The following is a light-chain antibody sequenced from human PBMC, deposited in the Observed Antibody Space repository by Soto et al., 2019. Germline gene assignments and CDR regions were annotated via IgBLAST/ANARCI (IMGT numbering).Light chain of an antibody. Sequence: QSALTQPASVSGSPGQSITISCTGTSSDIGGYNYVSWYQQHPGKAPKLMLYEVSNRPSGVSNRFSGFKSGNTASLTITGLQAEYEADYYCNSYTSSSTLDVFGTGTKLTVL. CDR3: NSYTSSSTLDV. V-gene: IGLV2-14*01. J-gene: IGLJ1*01. CDR1: SSDIGGYNY. CDR2: EVS.